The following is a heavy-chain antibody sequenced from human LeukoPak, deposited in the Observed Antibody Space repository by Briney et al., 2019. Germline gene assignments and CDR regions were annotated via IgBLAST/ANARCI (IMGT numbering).Heavy chain of an antibody. V-gene: IGHV3-30*04. CDR2: ISYDGSNK. J-gene: IGHJ4*02. Sequence: GGSLRLSCAASGFTFSSYAMSWVRQAPGKGLEWVAVISYDGSNKYYADSVKGRFTISRDNSKNTLYLQMNSLRAEDTAVYYCARDRDGYNPYFDYWGQGTLVTVSS. D-gene: IGHD5-24*01. CDR3: ARDRDGYNPYFDY. CDR1: GFTFSSYA.